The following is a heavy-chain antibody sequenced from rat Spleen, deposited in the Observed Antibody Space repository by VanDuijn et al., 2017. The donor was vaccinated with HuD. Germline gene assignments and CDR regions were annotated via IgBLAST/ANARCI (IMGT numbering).Heavy chain of an antibody. D-gene: IGHD1-12*01. V-gene: IGHV2S30*01. Sequence: QVQLKESGPGLMQPSQTLSLTCTVSGFSLTSDGVHWVRQPPGKGLEWMGRMKYDGDPYYNSALKSRLSVSRDISKSQVFLRRNSLQTEDTATYYCVRANRESYAHFDYWGQGVVVTVSS. CDR1: GFSLTSDG. CDR3: VRANRESYAHFDY. CDR2: MKYDGDP. J-gene: IGHJ2*01.